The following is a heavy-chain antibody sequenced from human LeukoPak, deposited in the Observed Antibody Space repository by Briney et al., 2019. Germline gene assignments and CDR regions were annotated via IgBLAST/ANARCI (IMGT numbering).Heavy chain of an antibody. J-gene: IGHJ4*02. V-gene: IGHV3-30*02. CDR2: IRYDGSNK. Sequence: GGSLRLSCAASGFTFSSYGMHWVRQAPGKGLEWVAFIRYDGSNKYYADSVKGRFTISRDNSKNTLYPQMNSLRAEDTAVYYCANLDGDYLDYWGQGTLVTVSS. CDR1: GFTFSSYG. D-gene: IGHD4-17*01. CDR3: ANLDGDYLDY.